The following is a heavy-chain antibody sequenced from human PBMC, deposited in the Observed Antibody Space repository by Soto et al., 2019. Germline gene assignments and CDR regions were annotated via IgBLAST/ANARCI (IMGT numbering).Heavy chain of an antibody. CDR2: IKDGGVT. Sequence: QVHLQQWGAGLLKPSETLSLTCAVNGGSLTGYYWSWIRQPPGKGLEWIGEIKDGGVTNYSPSLKGRVTMSADPSKNQFSLKLNSVTAADTAVYSCARGQEGIVATHWDQGTLVTVSS. V-gene: IGHV4-34*01. CDR1: GGSLTGYY. D-gene: IGHD5-12*01. CDR3: ARGQEGIVATH. J-gene: IGHJ4*02.